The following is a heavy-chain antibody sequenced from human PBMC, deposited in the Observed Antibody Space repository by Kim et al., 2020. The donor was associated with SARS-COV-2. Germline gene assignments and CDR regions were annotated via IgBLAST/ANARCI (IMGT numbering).Heavy chain of an antibody. J-gene: IGHJ4*02. V-gene: IGHV4-34*01. CDR2: INHSGST. CDR3: ARGGYSYGYCFDY. Sequence: SETLSLTCAVYGGSFSGYYWSWIRQPPGKGLEWIGEINHSGSTNYNPSLKSRVTISVDTSKNQFSLKLSSVTAADTAVYYCARGGYSYGYCFDYWGQGTL. D-gene: IGHD5-18*01. CDR1: GGSFSGYY.